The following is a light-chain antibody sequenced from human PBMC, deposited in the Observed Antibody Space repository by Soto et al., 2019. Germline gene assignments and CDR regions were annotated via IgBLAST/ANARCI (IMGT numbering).Light chain of an antibody. CDR1: NSDVNY. CDR2: EVI. J-gene: IGLJ1*01. CDR3: SSSTRSNNFV. Sequence: QSALTQPASVSGAPGQSITISCTGTNSDVNYVSWHQQHPGKAPKLMIYEVINRSSGVSTRFSGSKSGNTAFLTISGLQAEDEADYYCSSSTRSNNFVFGNGTKFTV. V-gene: IGLV2-14*01.